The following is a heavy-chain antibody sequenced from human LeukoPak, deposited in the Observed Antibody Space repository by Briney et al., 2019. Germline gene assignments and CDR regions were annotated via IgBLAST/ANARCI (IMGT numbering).Heavy chain of an antibody. J-gene: IGHJ4*02. CDR1: GYTHPHFS. D-gene: IGHD3-22*01. CDR3: ATLDSYYDNSGRPLIPD. V-gene: IGHV1-24*01. Sequence: ASVKVSCNISGYTHPHFSMHWVRQAPGRGLAWMGGFNREDDEPIYAPHFRGRVTVTEDTSTDTAYMELSSLRSEDTDVYYCATLDSYYDNSGRPLIPDWGQGTLVTVSS. CDR2: FNREDDEP.